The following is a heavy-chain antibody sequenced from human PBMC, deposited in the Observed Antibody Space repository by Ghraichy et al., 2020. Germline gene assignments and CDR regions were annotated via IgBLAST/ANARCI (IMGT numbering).Heavy chain of an antibody. CDR1: GGSISSYY. D-gene: IGHD2-15*01. CDR3: ERTDPYRTHIVADY. Sequence: SETLSLTCTVSGGSISSYYWSWIRQPPGKGLEWIGYIYYSGSPNYNPSLKSRVPISVDTSKNLFSLKLGSVTAADPAVYYCERTDPYRTHIVADYWGQGTLVTVSS. CDR2: IYYSGSP. J-gene: IGHJ4*02. V-gene: IGHV4-59*01.